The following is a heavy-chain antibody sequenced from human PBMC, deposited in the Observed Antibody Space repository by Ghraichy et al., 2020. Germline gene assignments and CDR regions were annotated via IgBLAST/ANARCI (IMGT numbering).Heavy chain of an antibody. D-gene: IGHD3-16*01. CDR2: IKHSGDT. Sequence: SETLSLTCAVYGGSFNAYYWTWIRQSPGKGLEWIGEIKHSGDTNYDPSLKSRVTMSLDTSKNQFSLKLSSVTAADTALYYCATGGTHGTIDAFDIWGQGTQITVSS. V-gene: IGHV4-34*01. J-gene: IGHJ3*02. CDR3: ATGGTHGTIDAFDI. CDR1: GGSFNAYY.